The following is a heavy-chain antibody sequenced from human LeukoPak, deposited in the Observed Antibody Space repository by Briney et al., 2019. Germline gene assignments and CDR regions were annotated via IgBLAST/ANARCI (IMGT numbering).Heavy chain of an antibody. Sequence: GGSLRLSCAASGFTFSNYGIHWVRQAPGKGLEWVTFIRYDERNKFYADSVKGRFTISRDNSKNTLYLQMNSLRPEDTAVYYCARQYNSGWHGTSDYWGQGTLVTVSS. CDR3: ARQYNSGWHGTSDY. CDR2: IRYDERNK. D-gene: IGHD6-19*01. J-gene: IGHJ4*02. V-gene: IGHV3-30*02. CDR1: GFTFSNYG.